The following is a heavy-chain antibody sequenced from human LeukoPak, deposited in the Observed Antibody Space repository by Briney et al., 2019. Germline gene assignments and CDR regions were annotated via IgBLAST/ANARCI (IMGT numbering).Heavy chain of an antibody. CDR1: GFTFSSYG. CDR2: IWYDGSNK. D-gene: IGHD3-10*01. Sequence: PGRSLRLSCAASGFTFSSYGMHWVRQAPGEGLEWVAVIWYDGSNKYYADSVKGRFTISRDNSKNTLYLQMNSLRAEDTAVYYCARGDYYGSRGDYWGQGTLVTVSS. V-gene: IGHV3-33*01. CDR3: ARGDYYGSRGDY. J-gene: IGHJ4*02.